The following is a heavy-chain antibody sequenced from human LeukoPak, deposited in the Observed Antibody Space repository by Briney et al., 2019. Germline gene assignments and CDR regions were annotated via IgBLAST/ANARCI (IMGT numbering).Heavy chain of an antibody. CDR1: GYGFINYG. CDR2: INAYRAST. D-gene: IGHD3-3*01. Sequence: ASVKVSCKTSGYGFINYGINWVRQAPGQGLEWMGWINAYRASTMYAQKFQGRVTMTTDTSASTAYMELRSLRSDDTAVYYCARRLIEANYDFWSGYYSSPDSRSTDYFDYWGQGTLVTVSS. V-gene: IGHV1-18*01. CDR3: ARRLIEANYDFWSGYYSSPDSRSTDYFDY. J-gene: IGHJ4*02.